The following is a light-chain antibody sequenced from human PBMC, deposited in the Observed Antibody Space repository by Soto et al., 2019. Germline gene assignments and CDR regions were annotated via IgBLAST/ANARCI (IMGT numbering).Light chain of an antibody. Sequence: EIVMTQSPGTLSVSPGERATLSCRASQSVSINLAWYQQKPGQAPRLLIYDASTRATGIPARFSGSGSGTDFTLTISSLEPEDFAVYYCQQRSNWPITFGQGTRLEIK. CDR3: QQRSNWPIT. CDR1: QSVSIN. CDR2: DAS. J-gene: IGKJ5*01. V-gene: IGKV3-11*01.